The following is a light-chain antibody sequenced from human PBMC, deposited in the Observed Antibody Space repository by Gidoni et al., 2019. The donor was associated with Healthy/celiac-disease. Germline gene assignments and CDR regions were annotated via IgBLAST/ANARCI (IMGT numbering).Light chain of an antibody. V-gene: IGLV2-14*01. Sequence: QSALTQPASVSGSPGQSITISCPGTSSDVGGYNYVSWYQQHPGKAPNLMIYEVSNRPSGVSNRFSGSKSGNTASLTISGLQAEDEADYYCSSYTSSSTLGVFGTGTKVTVL. CDR3: SSYTSSSTLGV. J-gene: IGLJ1*01. CDR1: SSDVGGYNY. CDR2: EVS.